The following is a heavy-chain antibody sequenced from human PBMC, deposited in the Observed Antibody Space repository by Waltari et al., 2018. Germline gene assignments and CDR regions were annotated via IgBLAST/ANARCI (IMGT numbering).Heavy chain of an antibody. D-gene: IGHD6-13*01. CDR3: AREGEAAGIGY. CDR1: GFTFSNSW. J-gene: IGHJ4*02. Sequence: EVQLVESGGGLVQPGGSLRLSCAASGFTFSNSWMHWVRQAPGKGLVWVSRINSDGSSARYADSVKGGFTSSRDNAKNTLYLQMNSLRAEDTAVYYCAREGEAAGIGYWGQGTLVTVSS. CDR2: INSDGSSA. V-gene: IGHV3-74*01.